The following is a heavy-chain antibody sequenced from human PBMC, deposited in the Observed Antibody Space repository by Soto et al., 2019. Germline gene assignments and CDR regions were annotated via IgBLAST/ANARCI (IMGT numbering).Heavy chain of an antibody. CDR1: GGTFSSYA. V-gene: IGHV1-69*13. Sequence: ASVKVSCKASGGTFSSYAISWVRQAPGQGLEWMGGIIPIFGTANYAQKFQGRVTITADESTSTAYMELSSLRSEDTAVYYCARSVRIAGLEWLLYFDYWGQGTLVTVSS. CDR2: IIPIFGTA. J-gene: IGHJ4*02. D-gene: IGHD3-3*01. CDR3: ARSVRIAGLEWLLYFDY.